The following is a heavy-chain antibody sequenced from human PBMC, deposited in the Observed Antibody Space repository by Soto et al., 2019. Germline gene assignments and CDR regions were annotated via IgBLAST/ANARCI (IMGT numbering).Heavy chain of an antibody. J-gene: IGHJ6*02. CDR3: AREGPLLWFGEVDYYYGMDV. V-gene: IGHV3-30-3*01. CDR1: GFTFSSYA. CDR2: ISYDGSNK. Sequence: PGGSLRLSCAASGFTFSSYAMHWVRQAPGKGLEWVAVISYDGSNKYYADSVKGRFTISRDNSKNTLYLQMNSLRTEDTAVYYCAREGPLLWFGEVDYYYGMDVWGQGTTVTVSS. D-gene: IGHD3-10*01.